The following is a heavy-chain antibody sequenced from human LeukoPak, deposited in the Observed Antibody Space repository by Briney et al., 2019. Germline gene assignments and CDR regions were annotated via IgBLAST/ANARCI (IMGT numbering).Heavy chain of an antibody. D-gene: IGHD5-18*01. CDR1: GFTFSSYW. CDR3: ARDREDHVDTADY. J-gene: IGHJ4*02. Sequence: GGSLRLSCAASGFTFSSYWMHWVRQAPGKGLVWVSRINSDGSSTSYADSVKGRFTISRDNAKNTLYLQMNSLRTEDTAVYYCARDREDHVDTADYWGQGTLVTVSS. CDR2: INSDGSST. V-gene: IGHV3-74*01.